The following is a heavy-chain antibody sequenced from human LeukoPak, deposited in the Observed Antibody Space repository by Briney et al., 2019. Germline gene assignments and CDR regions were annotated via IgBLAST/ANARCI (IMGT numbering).Heavy chain of an antibody. J-gene: IGHJ3*02. CDR3: ARFRGRWPHNLGGAFDI. D-gene: IGHD3-10*01. CDR2: IYTSGST. V-gene: IGHV4-4*07. Sequence: SETLSLTCTVSGGSISSYYWSWIRQPAGKGLEWIGRIYTSGSTNYNPSLKSRVTMSVDTSKNQFSLKLSSVTAADTAVYYCARFRGRWPHNLGGAFDIWGQGTMVTVSS. CDR1: GGSISSYY.